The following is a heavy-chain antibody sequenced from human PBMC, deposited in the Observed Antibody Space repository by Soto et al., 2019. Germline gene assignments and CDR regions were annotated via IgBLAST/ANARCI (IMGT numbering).Heavy chain of an antibody. D-gene: IGHD1-26*01. CDR1: GGSFSGYY. V-gene: IGHV4-34*01. Sequence: QVQLQQWGAGLLKPSETLSLTCAVYGGSFSGYYWSWIRQPPGKGLEWIGEINHSGSTNYNPSLKSGVTISVDTSKNQFSLKMRSVTAADTAVYYCARGRGGGSYLRMYNWFDPWGQGTLVTVSS. CDR3: ARGRGGGSYLRMYNWFDP. J-gene: IGHJ5*02. CDR2: INHSGST.